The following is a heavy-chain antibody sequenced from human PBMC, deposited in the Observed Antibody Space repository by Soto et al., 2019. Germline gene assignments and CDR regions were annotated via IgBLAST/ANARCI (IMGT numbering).Heavy chain of an antibody. CDR1: GFSFRSFG. V-gene: IGHV3-30*18. CDR2: ISYDGSDE. Sequence: PGGSLRLSCSASGFSFRSFGMHWVRQAPGKGLEWVAVISYDGSDEYYADSVKGRFTISRDNSKNTVSLQITSLRVEDTAVYYCAKALGGGYDGSVYYILHSRAHGTLVTVSS. J-gene: IGHJ5*01. CDR3: AKALGGGYDGSVYYILHS. D-gene: IGHD3-22*01.